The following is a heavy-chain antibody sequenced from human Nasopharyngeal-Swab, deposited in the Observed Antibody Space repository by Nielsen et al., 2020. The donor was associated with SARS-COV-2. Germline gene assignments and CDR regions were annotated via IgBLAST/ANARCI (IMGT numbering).Heavy chain of an antibody. V-gene: IGHV1-69*13. J-gene: IGHJ4*02. D-gene: IGHD6-13*01. CDR3: ARDAKAAADYFDY. CDR2: IIPIFGTA. CDR1: GGTFSSCA. Sequence: SVKVSCEASGGTFSSCAISWVRQAPGQGLEWMGGIIPIFGTANYAQKFQGRVTITADESTSTAYMELSSLRSEDTAVYYCARDAKAAADYFDYWGQGTLVTVSS.